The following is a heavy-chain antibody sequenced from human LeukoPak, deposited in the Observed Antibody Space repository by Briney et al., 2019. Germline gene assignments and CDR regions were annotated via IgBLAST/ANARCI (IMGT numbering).Heavy chain of an antibody. CDR3: ARESLWYGDLLSPYFDY. CDR1: GLSLSSYW. Sequence: GGSLRLSCVGSGLSLSSYWMTWVRQAPGKGLEWVADIKKDGSAEYYVDSVKGRFTISRDNAKDSLFLQTNSLRAEDTAVYYCARESLWYGDLLSPYFDYWGQGALVTVSS. J-gene: IGHJ4*02. D-gene: IGHD3-10*01. V-gene: IGHV3-7*01. CDR2: IKKDGSAE.